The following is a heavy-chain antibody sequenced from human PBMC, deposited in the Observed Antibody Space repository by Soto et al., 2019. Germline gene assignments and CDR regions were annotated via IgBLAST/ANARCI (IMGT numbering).Heavy chain of an antibody. J-gene: IGHJ5*02. CDR1: GGTFSSYA. CDR2: IIPIFGTA. D-gene: IGHD3-22*01. V-gene: IGHV1-69*13. Sequence: ASVKVSCKASGGTFSSYAISWVRQAPGQGLEWMGGIIPIFGTANYAQKFQGRVTITADESTSTAYMELSSLRSEDTAVYYCAGTPFYYYDSSGYYYFHWFDPWGRGTLVTVSS. CDR3: AGTPFYYYDSSGYYYFHWFDP.